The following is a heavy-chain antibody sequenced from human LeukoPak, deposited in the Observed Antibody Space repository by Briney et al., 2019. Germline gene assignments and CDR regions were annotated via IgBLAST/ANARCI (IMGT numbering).Heavy chain of an antibody. J-gene: IGHJ6*02. CDR2: FDPEDGET. CDR1: GYTLTELS. D-gene: IGHD6-6*01. CDR3: ATDRSMNYYYGMDV. V-gene: IGHV1-24*01. Sequence: GASVKVSFTVSGYTLTELSMHWVRQAPGKGLEWMGGFDPEDGETIYAQKFQGRVTMTEDTSTDTAYMELSSLRSEDTAVYYCATDRSMNYYYGMDVWGQGTTVTVSS.